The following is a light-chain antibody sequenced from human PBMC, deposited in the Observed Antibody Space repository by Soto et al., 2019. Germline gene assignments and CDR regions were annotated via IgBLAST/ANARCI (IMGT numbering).Light chain of an antibody. CDR3: QQYGSSPPYT. CDR2: DAS. V-gene: IGKV3D-20*01. Sequence: EIVLTQSPATLSLSPGERATLSCGASQRVSSSYLAWYQHKPGLAPRLLIYDASSTATGIPDRFSGSGSGTDFTLTISRLEPEDVAVYYCQQYGSSPPYTFGQGTKLEIK. J-gene: IGKJ2*01. CDR1: QRVSSSY.